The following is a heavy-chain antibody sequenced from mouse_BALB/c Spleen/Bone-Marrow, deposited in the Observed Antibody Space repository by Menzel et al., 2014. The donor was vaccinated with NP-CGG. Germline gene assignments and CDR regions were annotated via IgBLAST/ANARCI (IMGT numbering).Heavy chain of an antibody. J-gene: IGHJ4*01. Sequence: EVKLVESGGGLVKPGGSLKLSCAASGFTFSTYTMSWVRQTPEKRLEWVATISSGGGSTYQPDSMKGRFTISRDNDKNNLYLQMSSLRSEDTALYYCARSPYGSYTMDYWGQGTSVTVSS. CDR2: ISSGGGST. V-gene: IGHV5-9*03. CDR3: ARSPYGSYTMDY. CDR1: GFTFSTYT. D-gene: IGHD2-2*01.